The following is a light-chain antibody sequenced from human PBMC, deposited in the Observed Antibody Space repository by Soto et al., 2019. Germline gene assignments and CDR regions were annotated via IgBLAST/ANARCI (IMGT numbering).Light chain of an antibody. V-gene: IGLV1-51*01. J-gene: IGLJ2*01. Sequence: QSVLTQPPSVSAAXGXXXXXXXSGTYSNIGNNFVSWYQQLPGTAPRLLIYVNNKRPSGISDRFSGSKPGTSATLDITGLQTGDEADYYCGTWDHSLGEVVFGGGTKLTVL. CDR2: VNN. CDR3: GTWDHSLGEVV. CDR1: YSNIGNNF.